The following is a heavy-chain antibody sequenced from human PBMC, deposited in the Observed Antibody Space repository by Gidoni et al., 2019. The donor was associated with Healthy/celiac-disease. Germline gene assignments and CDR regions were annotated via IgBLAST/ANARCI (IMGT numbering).Heavy chain of an antibody. D-gene: IGHD4-17*01. CDR2: IRYDGSNK. CDR3: AKDTVTTIAFDI. J-gene: IGHJ3*02. Sequence: QVQLVESGGGVVQPGGSLRLSCAASGFPFSSYGMHWVRQAPGKGLEWVAFIRYDGSNKYYADSVKGRFTISRDNSKNTLYLQMNSLRAEDTAVYYCAKDTVTTIAFDIWGQGTMVTVSS. V-gene: IGHV3-30*02. CDR1: GFPFSSYG.